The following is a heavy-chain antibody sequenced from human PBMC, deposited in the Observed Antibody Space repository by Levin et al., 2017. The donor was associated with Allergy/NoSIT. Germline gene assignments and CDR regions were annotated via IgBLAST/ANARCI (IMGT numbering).Heavy chain of an antibody. CDR2: IDPSDSYT. CDR3: ARLGGLAYGGGLGY. CDR1: GYSFTSYW. Sequence: KVSCKGSGYSFTSYWISWVRQMPGKGLEWMGRIDPSDSYTNYSPSSQGHVTISADKSISTVYLQWSSLKASDTAIYYCARLGGLAYGGGLGYWGQGTLVTVSS. J-gene: IGHJ4*02. D-gene: IGHD4-23*01. V-gene: IGHV5-10-1*01.